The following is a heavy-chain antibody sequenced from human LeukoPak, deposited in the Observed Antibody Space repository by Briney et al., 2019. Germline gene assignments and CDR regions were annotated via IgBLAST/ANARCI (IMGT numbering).Heavy chain of an antibody. Sequence: GGSLRLSCAASGFTVSSNYMSWVRQAPGKGLEWVSVIYSGGSTYYADSVKGRFTISRGNSKNTLYLQMNSLRAEDTAVYYCARGGGIRGRAFDIWGQGTMVTVSS. CDR3: ARGGGIRGRAFDI. CDR2: IYSGGST. J-gene: IGHJ3*02. CDR1: GFTVSSNY. V-gene: IGHV3-66*01. D-gene: IGHD6-13*01.